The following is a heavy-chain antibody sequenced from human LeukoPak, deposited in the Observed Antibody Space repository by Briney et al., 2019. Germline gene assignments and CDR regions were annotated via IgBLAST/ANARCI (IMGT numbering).Heavy chain of an antibody. D-gene: IGHD1-14*01. CDR3: AKDIKGTNYYYYGMGA. CDR2: INVDGGRT. V-gene: IGHV3-23*01. J-gene: IGHJ6*02. CDR1: GFTSSNSA. Sequence: PGGSLRLSCAASGFTSSNSAMTWVRQAPGEGLDWVSAINVDGGRTYHADSVKGRFTISRDNSKNTLYLQMNSLRVEDTAVYYCAKDIKGTNYYYYGMGAWGQGTTVTVSS.